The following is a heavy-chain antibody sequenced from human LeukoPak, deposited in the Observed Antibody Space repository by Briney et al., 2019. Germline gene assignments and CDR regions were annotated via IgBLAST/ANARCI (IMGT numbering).Heavy chain of an antibody. CDR3: ATTDKNRYYINV. D-gene: IGHD2-21*01. V-gene: IGHV4-4*07. Sequence: SETLSLTCTVSGGSISSYYWSWIRQPAGKGLEWIGRIYTSESTNYNPPLKSRVTMSVDTSKNQFSLKLSSVTAADTAVYFCATTDKNRYYINVWGPGTTVIVSS. J-gene: IGHJ6*01. CDR1: GGSISSYY. CDR2: IYTSEST.